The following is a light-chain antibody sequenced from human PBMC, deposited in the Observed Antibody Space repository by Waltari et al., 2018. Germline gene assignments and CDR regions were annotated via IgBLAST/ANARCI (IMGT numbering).Light chain of an antibody. Sequence: QSVLSQPPSASGTPGQRVTISCSGSNYNIGNNFVYWYHQLPGTAPKLLIDRNNQRPSGVPDRFSGSKSGTSASLAIRGLRSEDEADYYCASWDGSLGGVIFGGGTKLTVL. CDR3: ASWDGSLGGVI. J-gene: IGLJ2*01. V-gene: IGLV1-47*01. CDR1: NYNIGNNF. CDR2: RNN.